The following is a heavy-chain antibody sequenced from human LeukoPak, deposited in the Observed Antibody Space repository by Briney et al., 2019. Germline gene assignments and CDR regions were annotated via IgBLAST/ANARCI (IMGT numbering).Heavy chain of an antibody. CDR2: ISYDGSNK. Sequence: GRSLRLSCAASGFTFSSYAMHWVRQAPGKGLEWVAVISYDGSNKYYADSVKGRFTISRDNSKNTLYLQMNSLRAEDTAVYYCARDISSGQGGYGMDVWGQGTAVTVSS. CDR1: GFTFSSYA. V-gene: IGHV3-30-3*01. CDR3: ARDISSGQGGYGMDV. J-gene: IGHJ6*02. D-gene: IGHD6-19*01.